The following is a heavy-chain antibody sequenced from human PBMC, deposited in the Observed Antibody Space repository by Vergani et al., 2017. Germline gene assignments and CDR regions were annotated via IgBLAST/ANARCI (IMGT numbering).Heavy chain of an antibody. CDR2: IHYSEIT. D-gene: IGHD1-26*01. J-gene: IGHJ4*02. CDR3: ARAHVRWDKPDHFDY. Sequence: LQLQESGPGLVKPSETLSLTCDVSGGSISSSGYYWGWIRQPPEKGLEWIGTIHYSEITYYSPSLRSRVSMSVDTSKNQFSLNLSAVTAADTAVYYCARAHVRWDKPDHFDYWGQGTLVSVSS. CDR1: GGSISSSGYY. V-gene: IGHV4-39*07.